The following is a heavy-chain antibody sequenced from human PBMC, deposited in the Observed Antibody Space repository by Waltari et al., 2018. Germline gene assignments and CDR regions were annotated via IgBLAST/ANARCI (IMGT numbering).Heavy chain of an antibody. CDR1: GFTFSSYA. D-gene: IGHD3-22*01. V-gene: IGHV3-23*03. Sequence: EVQLLESGGGLVQPGGSLRLSCAASGFTFSSYAMSWVRQAPGKGLEWVSVIYSGGSSTYYAYSVNGRFTMSRDNSKNTLYLQMNSLRADYTAVYYFAKDPTSPVYYYDSSGGGYYYMDVWGKGTTVTVSS. CDR2: IYSGGSST. J-gene: IGHJ6*03. CDR3: AKDPTSPVYYYDSSGGGYYYMDV.